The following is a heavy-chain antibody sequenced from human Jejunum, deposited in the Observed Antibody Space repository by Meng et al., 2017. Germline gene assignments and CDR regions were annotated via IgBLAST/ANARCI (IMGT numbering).Heavy chain of an antibody. Sequence: GESLKISCAASGFTFSNYGMSWVRQAPGKGLEWVSRISDSGTVTDYADSVKGRCTISRDNSANRLYMELNNLRAEDTAVYYCAKRLSTSASYYFDSWGQGTRVTGSS. CDR3: AKRLSTSASYYFDS. J-gene: IGHJ4*02. D-gene: IGHD2-2*01. V-gene: IGHV3-23*01. CDR2: ISDSGTVT. CDR1: GFTFSNYG.